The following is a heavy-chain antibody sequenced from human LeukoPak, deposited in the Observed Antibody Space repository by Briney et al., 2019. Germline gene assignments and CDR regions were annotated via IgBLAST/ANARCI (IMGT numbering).Heavy chain of an antibody. J-gene: IGHJ4*02. D-gene: IGHD2-8*02. V-gene: IGHV3-7*01. CDR2: IKEDGTKK. CDR1: GFTFNTFW. Sequence: GGSLRLSCAASGFTFNTFWMSWVRQTPGKGLEWVANIKEDGTKKYYVDSVKGRFTISRDNAKNSLYLQMNSLRAEDTAVYYCARDTGYWGQGTLVTVSS. CDR3: ARDTGY.